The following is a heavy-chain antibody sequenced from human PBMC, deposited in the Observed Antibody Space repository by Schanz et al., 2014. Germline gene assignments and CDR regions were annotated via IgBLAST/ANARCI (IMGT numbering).Heavy chain of an antibody. CDR2: ISAFDDKT. Sequence: QVQLVQSGAEVKKPGASVKVSCKASGGTFSSYTINWVRQAPGQGPEWMGWISAFDDKTDYAQNCQGRLIMTTDTSTTTVYMELRGLRSDDTAVYYCVRETTIITGGAFDVWGQGTMVTVSS. CDR1: GGTFSSYT. D-gene: IGHD3-9*01. J-gene: IGHJ3*01. V-gene: IGHV1-18*01. CDR3: VRETTIITGGAFDV.